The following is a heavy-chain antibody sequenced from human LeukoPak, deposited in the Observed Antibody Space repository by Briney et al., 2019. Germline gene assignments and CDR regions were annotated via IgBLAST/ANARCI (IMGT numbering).Heavy chain of an antibody. D-gene: IGHD6-13*01. CDR2: ISSSSSYI. CDR1: GFTFSSYG. J-gene: IGHJ6*03. V-gene: IGHV3-21*01. CDR3: ARDRAAAAGTGLYYYMDV. Sequence: PGGSLRLSCAASGFTFSSYGMSWVRQAPGKGLEWVSSISSSSSYIYYADSVKGRFTISRDNAKNSLYLQMNSLRAEDTAVYYCARDRAAAAGTGLYYYMDVWGKGTTVTVSS.